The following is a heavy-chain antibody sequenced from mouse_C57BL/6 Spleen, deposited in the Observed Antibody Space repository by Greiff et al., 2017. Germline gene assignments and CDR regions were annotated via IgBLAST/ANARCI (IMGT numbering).Heavy chain of an antibody. Sequence: VQLQQPGAELVMPGASVKLSCKASGYTFTSYWMHWVKQRPGQGLEWIGEIDPSDSYTNYNQKFKGKSTLTVDKSSSTTYMQLSSLTSEDSAVYYCATGGPDYWGQGTTLTVSS. CDR1: GYTFTSYW. V-gene: IGHV1-69*01. CDR2: IDPSDSYT. CDR3: ATGGPDY. J-gene: IGHJ2*01.